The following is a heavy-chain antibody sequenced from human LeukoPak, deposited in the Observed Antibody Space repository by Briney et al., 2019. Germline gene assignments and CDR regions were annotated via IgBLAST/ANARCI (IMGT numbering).Heavy chain of an antibody. CDR3: ARALGLVRGAPGY. J-gene: IGHJ4*02. CDR2: INPNSGGT. CDR1: GYTFTGYY. V-gene: IGHV1-2*02. Sequence: ASVKVSCKASGYTFTGYYMHWVRQAPGQGLEWMGWINPNSGGTNYAQKFQGRVTMTRDTPISTAYVELSRLRSDDTAVYYCARALGLVRGAPGYWGQGTLVTVSS. D-gene: IGHD3-10*01.